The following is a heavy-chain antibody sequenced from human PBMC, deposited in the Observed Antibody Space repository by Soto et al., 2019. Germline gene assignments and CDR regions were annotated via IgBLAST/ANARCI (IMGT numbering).Heavy chain of an antibody. Sequence: GGSLRLSCAASGFTFSSFAMHWVRQAPGKGLEWLAVISSSSSTIYYADSVKGRFTISRDNAKNSLYLQMNSLRAEDTAVYYCARAWDIVVVVAATLPDAFDIWGQGTMVTVSS. CDR1: GFTFSSFA. V-gene: IGHV3-48*01. CDR2: ISSSSSTI. CDR3: ARAWDIVVVVAATLPDAFDI. J-gene: IGHJ3*02. D-gene: IGHD2-15*01.